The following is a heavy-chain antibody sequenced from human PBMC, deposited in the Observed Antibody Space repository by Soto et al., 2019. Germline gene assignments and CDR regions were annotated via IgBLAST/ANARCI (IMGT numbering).Heavy chain of an antibody. CDR1: GYTFTSYG. D-gene: IGHD5-18*01. V-gene: IGHV1-18*01. CDR2: ISAYNGNT. CDR3: ARHLKGYSYGTSSAFGI. Sequence: ASVKVSCKASGYTFTSYGISWVRQAPGQGREWMGWISAYNGNTNYAQKLQGRVTMTTDTSTSTAYMELRSLRSDDTAVYYCARHLKGYSYGTSSAFGIWGQGTMVTVSS. J-gene: IGHJ3*02.